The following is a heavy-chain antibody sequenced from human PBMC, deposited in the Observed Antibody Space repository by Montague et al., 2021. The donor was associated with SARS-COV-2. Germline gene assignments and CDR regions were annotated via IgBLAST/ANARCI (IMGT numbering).Heavy chain of an antibody. CDR3: ARGRTGTTFYYYYYYGMDV. J-gene: IGHJ6*02. V-gene: IGHV4-34*01. CDR1: GGSFSGYY. D-gene: IGHD1-7*01. Sequence: SETLSLTCAVYGGSFSGYYWSWIRQPQGKGLEWIGESNHSGSTKYNPYLKSRVTISVDTSKNKFSLKLSSVTAADTAVYYCARGRTGTTFYYYYYYGMDVWGQGTTVTVSS. CDR2: SNHSGST.